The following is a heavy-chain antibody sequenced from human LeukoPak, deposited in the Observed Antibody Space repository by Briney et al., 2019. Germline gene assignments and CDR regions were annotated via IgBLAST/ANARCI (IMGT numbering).Heavy chain of an antibody. CDR1: GGSISGYY. J-gene: IGHJ4*02. CDR2: INHSGST. Sequence: SETLSLTCAVYGGSISGYYWSWIRQPPGKGLEWIGEINHSGSTNYNPSLKSRVTISVDTSKNQFSLKLGSVTAADTAVYYCARGPDIVLMVYASPFDYWGQGTLVTVSS. D-gene: IGHD2-8*01. CDR3: ARGPDIVLMVYASPFDY. V-gene: IGHV4-34*01.